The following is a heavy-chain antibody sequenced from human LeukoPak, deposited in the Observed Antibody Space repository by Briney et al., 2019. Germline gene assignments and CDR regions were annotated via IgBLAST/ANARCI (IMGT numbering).Heavy chain of an antibody. V-gene: IGHV1-2*02. CDR2: INPKSGGT. Sequence: ASVKVSCKASGYTFTGYYLHWGRQAPGQGLEWMGWINPKSGGTNDARNFLGRVTMTGDTSISTVYMDPRRLSFDDTAVYYCARSRSWFRYGLDVWGRGATVTVSS. D-gene: IGHD6-13*01. J-gene: IGHJ6*02. CDR3: ARSRSWFRYGLDV. CDR1: GYTFTGYY.